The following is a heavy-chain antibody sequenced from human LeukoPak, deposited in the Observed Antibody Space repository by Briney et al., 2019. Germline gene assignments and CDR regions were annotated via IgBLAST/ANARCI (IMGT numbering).Heavy chain of an antibody. CDR2: ISASGGTT. V-gene: IGHV3-48*03. Sequence: GGSLRLSCAASGFTFSNYEMNWVRQAPGKGLEFISYISASGGTTHYADSVKGRFTVSRDNAKNSLSLQMSNLRAEDTAIYYCARARGASRAPNWFDPWGQGTLVTVSS. D-gene: IGHD1-26*01. CDR3: ARARGASRAPNWFDP. CDR1: GFTFSNYE. J-gene: IGHJ5*02.